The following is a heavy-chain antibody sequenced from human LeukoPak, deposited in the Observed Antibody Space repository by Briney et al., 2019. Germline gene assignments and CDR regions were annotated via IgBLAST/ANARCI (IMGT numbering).Heavy chain of an antibody. V-gene: IGHV3-21*01. CDR3: ARDSGGYSDYVRQFDY. J-gene: IGHJ4*02. Sequence: GGSLRLSCAASGFTFSSYSMNWVRQAPGKGLEWVSSISSSSSYIYYADSVKGRFTISRDNAKNSLYLQMNSLRAEDTAVYYCARDSGGYSDYVRQFDYWGQGTLVTVSS. CDR2: ISSSSSYI. D-gene: IGHD5-12*01. CDR1: GFTFSSYS.